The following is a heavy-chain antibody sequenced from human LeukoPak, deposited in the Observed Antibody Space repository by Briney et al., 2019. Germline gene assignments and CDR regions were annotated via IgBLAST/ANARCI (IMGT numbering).Heavy chain of an antibody. CDR1: GGSISSGGYS. CDR2: IYHSGST. CDR3: ARSMVRGVPPFDY. Sequence: SQTLSLTCAVSGGSISSGGYSWSWIRQPPGKGLEWIGYIYHSGSTYHNPSLKSRVTISVDRSKNQFSLKLGSVTAADTAVYYCARSMVRGVPPFDYWGQGTLVTVSS. V-gene: IGHV4-30-2*01. J-gene: IGHJ4*02. D-gene: IGHD3-10*01.